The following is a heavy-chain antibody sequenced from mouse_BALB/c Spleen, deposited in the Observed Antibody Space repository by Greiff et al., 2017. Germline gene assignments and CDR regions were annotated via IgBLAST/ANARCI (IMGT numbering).Heavy chain of an antibody. J-gene: IGHJ3*01. CDR1: GSTFSSYV. CDR3: ARDKGAGGTWFAY. CDR2: ISSGSGYT. Sequence: EVMLVESGRGLVKPGASLKLSCAASGSTFSSYVMSWVRQCPEKRLEWVAEISSGSGYTYYPDTVTGRYTISTDNAKNTPYLEMSSLRSEDTAVYYGARDKGAGGTWFAYWGQGTLVTVSA. V-gene: IGHV5-9-4*01. D-gene: IGHD3-3*01.